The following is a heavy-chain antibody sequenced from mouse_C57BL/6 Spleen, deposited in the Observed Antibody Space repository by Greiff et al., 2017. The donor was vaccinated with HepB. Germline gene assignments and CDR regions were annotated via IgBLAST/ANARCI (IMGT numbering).Heavy chain of an antibody. J-gene: IGHJ2*01. D-gene: IGHD1-1*01. CDR1: GYTFTSYG. Sequence: VQVVESGAELARPGASVKLSCKASGYTFTSYGISWVKQRTGQGLEWIGEIYPRSGNTYYNEKFKGKATLTADKSSSTAYMELRSLTSEDSAVYFCARKVYYYGSSYYFDYWGQGTTLTVSS. CDR3: ARKVYYYGSSYYFDY. V-gene: IGHV1-81*01. CDR2: IYPRSGNT.